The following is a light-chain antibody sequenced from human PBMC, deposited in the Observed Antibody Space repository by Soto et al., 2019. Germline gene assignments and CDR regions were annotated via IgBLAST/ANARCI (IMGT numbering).Light chain of an antibody. CDR3: SSFTSRFTFV. Sequence: QSALTQPASVSGSPGQSIPISCTGTRSDVGAYNYVSWYQQHPGKAPQLMISEVTNRPSGVSDRFSGSKSSNTGSLTNSGLQAEDEADYYCSSFTSRFTFVFGTGTKVTGL. J-gene: IGLJ1*01. CDR2: EVT. CDR1: RSDVGAYNY. V-gene: IGLV2-14*01.